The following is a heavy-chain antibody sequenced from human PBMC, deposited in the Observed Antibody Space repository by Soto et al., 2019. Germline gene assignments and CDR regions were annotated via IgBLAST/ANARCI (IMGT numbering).Heavy chain of an antibody. J-gene: IGHJ6*02. V-gene: IGHV3-15*07. CDR3: TTPQSQNYYYGMDV. Sequence: GGSLRLSCAASGFTFSNAWMNWVRQAPGKGLEWVGRIKSKTDGGTTDYAAPVKGRFTISRDDSKNTLYLQMNSLKTEDTAVYYCTTPQSQNYYYGMDVWGQGTTVTVSS. CDR1: GFTFSNAW. CDR2: IKSKTDGGTT.